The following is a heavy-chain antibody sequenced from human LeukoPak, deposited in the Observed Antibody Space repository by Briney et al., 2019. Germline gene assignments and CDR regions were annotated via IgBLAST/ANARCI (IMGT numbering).Heavy chain of an antibody. Sequence: SVKVSCKASGGTFSSYAISWVRQAPGQGLEWMGGIIPIFGTANYAQKFQGRVTITADESTSTAYMELSGLRSEDTAVYYCAREDPTVSDFDYWGQGTLVTVSS. CDR3: AREDPTVSDFDY. V-gene: IGHV1-69*01. CDR2: IIPIFGTA. J-gene: IGHJ4*02. D-gene: IGHD2-21*01. CDR1: GGTFSSYA.